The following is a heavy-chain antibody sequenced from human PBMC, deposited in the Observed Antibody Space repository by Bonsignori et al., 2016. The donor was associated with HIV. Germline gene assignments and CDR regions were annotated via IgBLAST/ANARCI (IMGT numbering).Heavy chain of an antibody. CDR1: GFSLSTSGVG. J-gene: IGHJ4*02. CDR3: AHSINHDILTGYGLAGYFDY. CDR2: IYWDDDK. V-gene: IGHV2-5*02. D-gene: IGHD3-9*01. Sequence: SGPTLVKPTQTLTLTCTFSGFSLSTSGVGVGWIRQPPGKALEWLALIYWDDDKRYSPSLKSRLTITKDTSKNQVVLTMTNMDPVDTATYYCAHSINHDILTGYGLAGYFDYWGQGTLVTVSS.